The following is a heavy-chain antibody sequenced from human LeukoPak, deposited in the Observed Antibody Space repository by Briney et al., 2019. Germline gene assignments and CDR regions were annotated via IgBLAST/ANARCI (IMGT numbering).Heavy chain of an antibody. Sequence: GGSLRLSCAASGFTFSSYWMHWVRQAPGKGLVWVSRINTDGSSTSYADSVKGRFTISRDNAKNTLYLQMNSLRAEDTAVYYCARDGGYSGYGLAYWGQGTLVTVSS. CDR1: GFTFSSYW. V-gene: IGHV3-74*01. CDR2: INTDGSST. D-gene: IGHD5-12*01. J-gene: IGHJ4*02. CDR3: ARDGGYSGYGLAY.